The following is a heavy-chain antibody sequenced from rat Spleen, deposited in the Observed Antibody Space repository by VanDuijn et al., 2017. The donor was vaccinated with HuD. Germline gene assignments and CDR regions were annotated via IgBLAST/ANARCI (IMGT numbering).Heavy chain of an antibody. CDR1: GFTFNNYW. V-gene: IGHV5-31*01. D-gene: IGHD1-3*01. CDR3: TREGELWSGMDA. CDR2: ITNTGGST. Sequence: EVQLVESGGGLVQPGRSLKLSCVASGFTFNNYWMTWIRQAPGKGLEWVASITNTGGSTYYPDSVKGRFTISRDNAKSTLYLQMNSLRSEDTATYYCTREGELWSGMDAWGQGTLVTVSS. J-gene: IGHJ3*01.